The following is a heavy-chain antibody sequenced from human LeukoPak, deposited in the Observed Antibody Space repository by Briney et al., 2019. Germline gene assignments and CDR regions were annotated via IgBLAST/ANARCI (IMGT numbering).Heavy chain of an antibody. D-gene: IGHD4-17*01. CDR3: ARGQLLSPYGDYEAPSSFGY. CDR1: GYTFTSYY. Sequence: GASVKVSCKASGYTFTSYYMHWVRQPPGQGLEWMGIINPSVGSTSYSQKFQARVTITRDTSTSTVYMELSSLRSEDTAVYYCARGQLLSPYGDYEAPSSFGYWGQGTLVTVSS. CDR2: INPSVGST. V-gene: IGHV1-46*01. J-gene: IGHJ4*02.